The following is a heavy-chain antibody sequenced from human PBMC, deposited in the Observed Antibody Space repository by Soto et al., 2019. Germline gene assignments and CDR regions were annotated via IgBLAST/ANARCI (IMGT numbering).Heavy chain of an antibody. D-gene: IGHD6-13*01. J-gene: IGHJ4*02. CDR1: GFTVSGYT. CDR2: ISSSSSHI. V-gene: IGHV3-21*01. CDR3: ARSGIAAAGTHFDY. Sequence: EVQLVESGGGLVKPGGSLRLSCAASGFTVSGYTMNWVRRAPGKGLEWVSSISSSSSHIYYADSVKGRFTISRDNAKNSLYLQMNSLRAEDTAVYYCARSGIAAAGTHFDYWGQGTLVNVSS.